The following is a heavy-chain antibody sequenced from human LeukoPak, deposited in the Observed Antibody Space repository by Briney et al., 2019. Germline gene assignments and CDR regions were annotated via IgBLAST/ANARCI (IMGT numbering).Heavy chain of an antibody. CDR3: ARIDQYSSSLSLRY. CDR1: GFTFSSYS. Sequence: GGSLRLSCAASGFTFSSYSMNWVRQAPGKGLEWVSSISSSSSYIYYADSVKGRFTISRDNSKNTLYLQMNSLRAEDTAVYYCARIDQYSSSLSLRYWGQGTLVTVSS. D-gene: IGHD6-6*01. V-gene: IGHV3-21*01. CDR2: ISSSSSYI. J-gene: IGHJ4*02.